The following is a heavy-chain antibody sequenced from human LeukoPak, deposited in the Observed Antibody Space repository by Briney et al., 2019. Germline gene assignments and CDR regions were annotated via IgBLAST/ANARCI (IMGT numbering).Heavy chain of an antibody. CDR1: GFTFSNYG. D-gene: IGHD1-26*01. Sequence: GGSLRLSCAASGFTFSNYGMHWVRQAPGKGLEWVAFIRFDGSSIYYADSVKGRFTISRDNSKNTLYVQMNSLRAEDTAVYYCARGGGFSFGAQSYYQLSFWGQGTLVTVSS. V-gene: IGHV3-30*02. CDR2: IRFDGSSI. J-gene: IGHJ4*02. CDR3: ARGGGFSFGAQSYYQLSF.